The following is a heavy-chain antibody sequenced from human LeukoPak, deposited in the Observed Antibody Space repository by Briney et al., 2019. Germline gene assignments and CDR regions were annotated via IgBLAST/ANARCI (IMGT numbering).Heavy chain of an antibody. Sequence: PGGSLRLSCAASGFTFSSYAMHWVRQAPGKGLEWVAVISYDGSNKYYADSVKGRFTISRDNSKNTLYLQMNSLRAEDTAVYYCARDPPHSGSYYLDYWGQGTLVTVSS. V-gene: IGHV3-30*04. D-gene: IGHD1-26*01. CDR1: GFTFSSYA. CDR3: ARDPPHSGSYYLDY. J-gene: IGHJ4*02. CDR2: ISYDGSNK.